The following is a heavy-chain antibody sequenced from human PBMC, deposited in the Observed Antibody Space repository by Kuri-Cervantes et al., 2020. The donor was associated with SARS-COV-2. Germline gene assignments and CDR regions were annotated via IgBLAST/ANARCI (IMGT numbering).Heavy chain of an antibody. CDR3: ASLPCIAAAGGYGMDV. V-gene: IGHV4-34*01. Sequence: GSLRPSGAVYGGSFSGYYWSWTRQPPGKGLEWIGKINHSGSTNYNPSLKSQVTISIDTSNNQSSLKPSSVTAADTAVYYCASLPCIAAAGGYGMDVWGQGTTVTVSS. J-gene: IGHJ6*02. CDR2: INHSGST. D-gene: IGHD6-13*01. CDR1: GGSFSGYY.